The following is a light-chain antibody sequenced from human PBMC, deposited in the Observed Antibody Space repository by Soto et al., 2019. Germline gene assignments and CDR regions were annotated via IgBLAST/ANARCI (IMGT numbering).Light chain of an antibody. Sequence: DIVLTQSPGTLSLSPGERATISCRASQSVSSNYLAWYQQRPGQAPRLLIYGASTRATGIPDRFSGSGSGTDFTLTISRLEPEDFAVYYCQQYGSLSWTFGQGTKVEIK. CDR3: QQYGSLSWT. CDR2: GAS. V-gene: IGKV3-20*01. CDR1: QSVSSNY. J-gene: IGKJ1*01.